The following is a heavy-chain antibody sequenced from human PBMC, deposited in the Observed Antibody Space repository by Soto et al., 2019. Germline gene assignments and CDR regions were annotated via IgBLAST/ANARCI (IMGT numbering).Heavy chain of an antibody. CDR1: GFRFSIYS. Sequence: EVQLVESGGGLVQPGGSLRLSCVASGFRFSIYSMNWVRQAPGKGLEWSAYITSDTKTIKYADSVKGRFTISRDNDKNLVYLQMNSLRDEASAVYYCARSVEGHFDYWGQGTVVTVSA. CDR2: ITSDTKTI. D-gene: IGHD6-19*01. V-gene: IGHV3-48*02. CDR3: ARSVEGHFDY. J-gene: IGHJ4*02.